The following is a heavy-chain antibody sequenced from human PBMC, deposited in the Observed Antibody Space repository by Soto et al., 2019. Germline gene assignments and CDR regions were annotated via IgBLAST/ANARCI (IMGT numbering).Heavy chain of an antibody. V-gene: IGHV3-7*01. J-gene: IGHJ4*02. CDR2: IKEDGSEE. CDR1: GFTFSNYG. Sequence: EVQLVQSGGDLVQPGGSLRLSCVASGFTFSNYGMTWVRQAPGMGLEWVAGIKEDGSEEVYVDSVKCRFSISRDNAKTALYLQLNSLRAEDTAVYYCATAISSPFSNFDYWGQGSLVTVSS. D-gene: IGHD2-2*01. CDR3: ATAISSPFSNFDY.